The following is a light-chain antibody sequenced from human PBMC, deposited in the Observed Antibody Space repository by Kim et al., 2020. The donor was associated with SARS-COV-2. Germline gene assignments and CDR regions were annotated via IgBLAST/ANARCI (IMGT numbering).Light chain of an antibody. CDR1: QSGSSN. J-gene: IGKJ2*01. V-gene: IGKV3-15*01. CDR2: GTS. CDR3: QQYNNWPPYT. Sequence: VCPGERATLSCRARQSGSSNVACYKQKPGQAPRLLIYGTSTRATGSPARFSGSGSGTEFTLTISSLQSEDFAVYYCQQYNNWPPYTFGQGTKLEI.